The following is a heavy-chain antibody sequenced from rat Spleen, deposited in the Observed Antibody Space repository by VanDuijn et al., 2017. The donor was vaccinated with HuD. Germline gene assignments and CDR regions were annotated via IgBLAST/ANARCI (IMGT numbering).Heavy chain of an antibody. CDR2: MRYDGDT. CDR1: GFSLTDYS. Sequence: QVQLKESGPGLVQPSQTLSLTCTVSGFSLTDYSVHWVRQPPGKGLEWMGRMRYDGDTYYNSALKSRLSISRDTSKSQVFLKLNILQTEDTAIYYCTRELGHYDGTYYLDYWGRGVMVTVSS. CDR3: TRELGHYDGTYYLDY. V-gene: IGHV2S30*01. J-gene: IGHJ2*01. D-gene: IGHD1-12*02.